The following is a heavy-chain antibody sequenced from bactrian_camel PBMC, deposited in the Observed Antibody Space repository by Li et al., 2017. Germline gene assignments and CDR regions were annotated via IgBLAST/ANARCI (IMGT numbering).Heavy chain of an antibody. CDR2: IGWSAGLT. V-gene: IGHV3S60*01. Sequence: HVQLEESGGGEVQPGGSLRLSCRGSGFTFPSYDMSWFRQAPGKEREAVACIGWSAGLTFYADSVKGRFAITKDNTNNTLYLQMNALEPEDTAMYVCAATDWAGSGAICLLLRRSSFGYWGQGTQVTVS. J-gene: IGHJ6*01. CDR3: AATDWAGSGAICLLLRRSSFGY. D-gene: IGHD2*01. CDR1: GFTFPSYD.